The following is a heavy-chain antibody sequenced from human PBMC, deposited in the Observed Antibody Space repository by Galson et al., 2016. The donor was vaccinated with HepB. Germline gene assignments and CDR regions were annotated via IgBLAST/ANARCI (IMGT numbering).Heavy chain of an antibody. CDR1: GGSIGSSSFY. J-gene: IGHJ4*02. CDR3: ARPTSYYDSSDSSDY. Sequence: ETLSLTCTVSGGSIGSSSFYWVWIRQPPGKGLEWIGSIYYSGSTSYSPSLKSRVTISIDTSKNQVSLKLSSVTAADTAVYYCARPTSYYDSSDSSDYWGQGTLVTVSS. D-gene: IGHD3-22*01. V-gene: IGHV4-39*01. CDR2: IYYSGST.